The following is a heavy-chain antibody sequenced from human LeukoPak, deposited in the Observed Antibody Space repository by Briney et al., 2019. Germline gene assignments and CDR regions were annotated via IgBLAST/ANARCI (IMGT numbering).Heavy chain of an antibody. V-gene: IGHV4-34*01. CDR1: GGSFNGYY. J-gene: IGHJ4*02. CDR2: INHSGST. D-gene: IGHD4-23*01. CDR3: ARGRTRWVY. Sequence: PSETLSLTCAVYGGSFNGYYWSWIRQPPGKGLEWIGEINHSGSTNYNPSLKSRVTISVDTSKNQFSLKLSSVTAADTAVYYCARGRTRWVYWGQGTLVTVSS.